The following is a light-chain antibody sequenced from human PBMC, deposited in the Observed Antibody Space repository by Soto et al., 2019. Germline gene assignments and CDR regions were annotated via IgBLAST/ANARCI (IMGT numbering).Light chain of an antibody. CDR2: LEGSGNY. Sequence: QSVLTQSSSASASLGSSVKLTCTLSSGHSSYIIAWHQQQPGKAPRYLMKLEGSGNYNKGSGVPDRCSGSSSGADRYLPNSNPRCDDEGDYYCESWDNNARVFGGWTKLT. CDR1: SGHSSYI. J-gene: IGLJ3*02. V-gene: IGLV4-60*02. CDR3: ESWDNNARV.